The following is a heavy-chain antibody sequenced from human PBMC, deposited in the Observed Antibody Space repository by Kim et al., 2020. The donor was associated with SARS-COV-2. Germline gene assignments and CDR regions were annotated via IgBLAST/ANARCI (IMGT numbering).Heavy chain of an antibody. D-gene: IGHD3-10*01. V-gene: IGHV3-72*01. CDR2: AT. CDR3: TRDRAGAGDY. J-gene: IGHJ4*02. Sequence: ATEYAATVKGRFTNSRDDSKNSLYLQLNSLKTADTAVYFCTRDRAGAGDYWGQGTLVTVSS.